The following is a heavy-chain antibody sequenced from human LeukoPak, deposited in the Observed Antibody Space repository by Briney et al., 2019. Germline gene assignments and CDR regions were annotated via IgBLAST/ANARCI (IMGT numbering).Heavy chain of an antibody. Sequence: GASVKVSCKASGYTFTGYYMHWVRQAPGQGLEWMGGIIPIFGTANYAQKFQGRVTITADESTSTAYMELSSLRSEDTAVYYCAREAAEPYCSGGSCWMDDYWGQGTLVTVSS. CDR2: IIPIFGTA. V-gene: IGHV1-69*13. CDR1: GYTFTGYY. D-gene: IGHD2-15*01. CDR3: AREAAEPYCSGGSCWMDDY. J-gene: IGHJ4*02.